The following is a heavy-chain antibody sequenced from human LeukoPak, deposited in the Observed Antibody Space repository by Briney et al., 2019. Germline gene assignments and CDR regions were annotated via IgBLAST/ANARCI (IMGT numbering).Heavy chain of an antibody. J-gene: IGHJ4*02. Sequence: AISWVRQAPGXGRXWMGRIIPILGIANYAQKFQGRVTITADKSTSTAYMELSSLRSEDTAVYYCARVGAQGPFDYWGQGTLVTVSS. D-gene: IGHD1-26*01. CDR2: IIPILGIA. CDR3: ARVGAQGPFDY. V-gene: IGHV1-69*04. CDR1: A.